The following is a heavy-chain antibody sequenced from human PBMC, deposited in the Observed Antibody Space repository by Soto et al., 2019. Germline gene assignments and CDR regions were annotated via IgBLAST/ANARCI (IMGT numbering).Heavy chain of an antibody. D-gene: IGHD5-12*01. Sequence: QVHLQQWGAGLLKPSETLSLTCAVYGESFIGYYWTWIRQSPGKGLEWIGEINHGGSTNYNPSLKSRVTISIDTSKNQFSLKLTSVTAADTSVHYCARTDIVTTNWFDPWGQGTLVTVSS. CDR3: ARTDIVTTNWFDP. CDR1: GESFIGYY. J-gene: IGHJ5*02. CDR2: INHGGST. V-gene: IGHV4-34*01.